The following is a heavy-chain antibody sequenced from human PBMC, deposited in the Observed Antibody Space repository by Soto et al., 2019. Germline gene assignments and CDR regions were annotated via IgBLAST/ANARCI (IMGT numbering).Heavy chain of an antibody. CDR2: LGSDGATK. CDR1: GFTFNSYE. D-gene: IGHD1-26*01. V-gene: IGHV3-48*03. J-gene: IGHJ4*02. Sequence: EVQMVESGGGVVQPGGSLRLSCAASGFTFNSYEMNWVRQAPGKGLEWISHLGSDGATKYYAESVKGRFTISRDNALNSLYLQLDSLRAEDTAVYYCARPRHSDHLTVPNYFDYWGQGALVTVSS. CDR3: ARPRHSDHLTVPNYFDY.